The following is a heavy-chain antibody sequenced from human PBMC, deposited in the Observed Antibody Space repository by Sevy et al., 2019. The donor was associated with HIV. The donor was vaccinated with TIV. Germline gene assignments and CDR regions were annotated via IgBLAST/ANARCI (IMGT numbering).Heavy chain of an antibody. J-gene: IGHJ6*02. D-gene: IGHD3-3*01. CDR3: ARDHDDFWNRYFGGYGMDV. CDR1: GYTFTSYY. V-gene: IGHV1-46*01. Sequence: ASVKVSCKASGYTFTSYYMHWVRQAPGQGLEWMGIINPSGRSTSYAQKFQGRVTMSRDTSTSTVYMELSSLRSEDTAVYDCARDHDDFWNRYFGGYGMDVWGQGTWVTVSS. CDR2: INPSGRST.